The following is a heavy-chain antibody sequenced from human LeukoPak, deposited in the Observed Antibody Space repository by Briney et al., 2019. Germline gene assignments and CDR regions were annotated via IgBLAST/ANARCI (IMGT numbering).Heavy chain of an antibody. Sequence: GASVKVSCKASGYTFIDYRIHWVRQAPGQGLEWMGRIDLKTGDITSAQKFQGRVTMTRDTSISTTYMDLSGLGTDDTAVYYCARDSPHQRFDYWGQGTLVTVSS. CDR2: IDLKTGDI. CDR1: GYTFIDYR. J-gene: IGHJ4*02. CDR3: ARDSPHQRFDY. V-gene: IGHV1-2*02.